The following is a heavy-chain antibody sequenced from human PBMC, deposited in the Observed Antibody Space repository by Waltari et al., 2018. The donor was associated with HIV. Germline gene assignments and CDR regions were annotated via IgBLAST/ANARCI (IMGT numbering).Heavy chain of an antibody. J-gene: IGHJ4*02. Sequence: EVQLVESGGGLVQPGGSLRLSCAASGFTFSSYWMSWVRQAPGKGLEWVANIKQEGREKYLVAAVNGRVTISGDNAENSLYLQMNRLRAEETAVYYCARGGFYGSGSKVNWGQGTLVTVSS. D-gene: IGHD3-10*01. CDR2: IKQEGREK. V-gene: IGHV3-7*04. CDR3: ARGGFYGSGSKVN. CDR1: GFTFSSYW.